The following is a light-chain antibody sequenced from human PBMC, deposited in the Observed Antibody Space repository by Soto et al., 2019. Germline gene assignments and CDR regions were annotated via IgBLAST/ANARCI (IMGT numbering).Light chain of an antibody. CDR2: GAS. J-gene: IGKJ1*01. CDR3: HQYNGSPRT. V-gene: IGKV3-20*01. Sequence: EILLTQSPGTLSLSRGEKATLSCGASQSVSSRYLAWYQKKPGQAPRLLIYGASTRATGVPARFSGSGSGTELTITISSLQHEDFEVYYCHQYNGSPRTFGHGTQVDI. CDR1: QSVSSRY.